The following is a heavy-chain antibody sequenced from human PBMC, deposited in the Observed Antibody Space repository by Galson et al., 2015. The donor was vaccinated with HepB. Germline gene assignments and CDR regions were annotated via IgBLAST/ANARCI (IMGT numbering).Heavy chain of an antibody. CDR1: GGSISSSSYY. D-gene: IGHD6-19*01. V-gene: IGHV4-39*07. CDR2: IYYSGST. J-gene: IGHJ2*01. CDR3: ARESYRGWSDGYFDL. Sequence: LSLTCTVSGGSISSSSYYWGWIRQPPGKGLEWIGSIYYSGSTYYNPSLKSRVTISVDTSKNQFSLKLSSVTAADTAVYYCARESYRGWSDGYFDLWGRGTLVTVSS.